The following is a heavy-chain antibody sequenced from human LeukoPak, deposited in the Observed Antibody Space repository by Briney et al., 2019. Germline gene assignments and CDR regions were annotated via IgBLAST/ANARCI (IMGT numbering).Heavy chain of an antibody. Sequence: GGSLRLSCAASGFTFSSYAMSWVRQAPGKGLEWVAVISYDGSNKYYADSVKGRFTISRDNSKNTLYLQMNSLRAEGTAVYYCAKDANWSLDYWGQGTLVTVSS. J-gene: IGHJ4*02. D-gene: IGHD1-20*01. CDR3: AKDANWSLDY. CDR1: GFTFSSYA. CDR2: ISYDGSNK. V-gene: IGHV3-30*18.